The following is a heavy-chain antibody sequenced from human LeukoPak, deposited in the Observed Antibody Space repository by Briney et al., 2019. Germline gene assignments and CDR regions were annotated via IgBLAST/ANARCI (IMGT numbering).Heavy chain of an antibody. J-gene: IGHJ4*02. CDR3: AKEIWPTVTTPGWTYFDY. CDR1: GFTFCRYG. D-gene: IGHD4-17*01. CDR2: IRYDGSKK. Sequence: GGSLRLSCAASGFTFCRYGMHWVRQAPGKGLEWVAFIRYDGSKKYYADSVKGRFTISRDNSKNTLYLQMNSLRAEDTAVYYCAKEIWPTVTTPGWTYFDYWGQGALVTVSS. V-gene: IGHV3-30*02.